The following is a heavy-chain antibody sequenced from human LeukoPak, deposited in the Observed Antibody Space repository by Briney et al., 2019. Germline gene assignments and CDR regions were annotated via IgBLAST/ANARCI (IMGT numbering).Heavy chain of an antibody. CDR3: AREGSCSSTSCPNYYYYYMGV. Sequence: GASVKVSCKASGGTFSSYAISWVRQAPGQGLEWMGGIIPIFGTANYAQKFQGRVTITADESTSTAYMELSSLRSEDTAVYYCAREGSCSSTSCPNYYYYYMGVWGKGTTVTVSS. V-gene: IGHV1-69*01. D-gene: IGHD2-2*01. CDR1: GGTFSSYA. CDR2: IIPIFGTA. J-gene: IGHJ6*03.